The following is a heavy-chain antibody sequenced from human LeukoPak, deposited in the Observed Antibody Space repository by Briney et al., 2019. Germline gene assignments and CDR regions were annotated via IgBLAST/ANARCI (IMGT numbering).Heavy chain of an antibody. CDR2: IKHDGSEE. CDR3: ATDRGWRTSGYYLYYFES. Sequence: GGSLRLSCAASGFTFSSYWMSWVRQAPGKGLEWVASIKHDGSEEYYVDSVRGRFTISRDNTKSSLYLQMSSLRAEDTAVYYCATDRGWRTSGYYLYYFESWGQGTLVTVSS. CDR1: GFTFSSYW. J-gene: IGHJ4*02. D-gene: IGHD3-3*01. V-gene: IGHV3-7*01.